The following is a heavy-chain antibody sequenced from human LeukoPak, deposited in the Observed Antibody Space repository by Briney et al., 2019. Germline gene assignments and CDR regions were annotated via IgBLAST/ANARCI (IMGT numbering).Heavy chain of an antibody. CDR1: GFTFSSYE. Sequence: GGSLRLSCAASGFTFSSYEMNWVRPAPGKGLEWVSYISSSGSTIYYADSVKGRFTISRDNAKNSLYLQMNSLRAEDTAVYYCARGGYSYLFVYWCQGTLVTVSS. D-gene: IGHD5-18*01. V-gene: IGHV3-48*03. CDR2: ISSSGSTI. J-gene: IGHJ4*02. CDR3: ARGGYSYLFVY.